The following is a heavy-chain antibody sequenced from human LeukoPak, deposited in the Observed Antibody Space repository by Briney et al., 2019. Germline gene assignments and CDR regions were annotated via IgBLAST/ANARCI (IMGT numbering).Heavy chain of an antibody. CDR2: INKHGGDI. CDR1: GFTFSTFA. J-gene: IGHJ3*02. CDR3: ARKRSPGDFDI. D-gene: IGHD1-26*01. Sequence: GGSLRLSCAASGFTFSTFAMIWVRQPPGKGLEWGANINKHGGDIHNVDSVKARFTITRNNAKNSLYLKMNSLGAEDTAVYYCARKRSPGDFDIWGQGTMVTVSS. V-gene: IGHV3-7*01.